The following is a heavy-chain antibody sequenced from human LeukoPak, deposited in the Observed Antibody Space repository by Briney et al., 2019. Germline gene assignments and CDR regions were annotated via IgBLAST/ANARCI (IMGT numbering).Heavy chain of an antibody. Sequence: AGGSLRLSCEASGFNFNSYSFNWVRQAPGKGLEWISYINSVGGTTFYADSVKGRFTISRDNAKNTVHLQMDSLRAEDAAIYYCARSIMYGDHGEDIWGQGTVVAVSS. CDR3: ARSIMYGDHGEDI. CDR2: INSVGGTT. CDR1: GFNFNSYS. D-gene: IGHD4-17*01. V-gene: IGHV3-48*04. J-gene: IGHJ3*02.